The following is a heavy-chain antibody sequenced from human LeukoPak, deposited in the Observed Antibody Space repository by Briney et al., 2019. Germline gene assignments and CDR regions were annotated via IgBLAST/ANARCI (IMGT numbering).Heavy chain of an antibody. CDR1: GFTFSSYG. V-gene: IGHV3-9*01. CDR2: ISWNSGSI. J-gene: IGHJ4*02. D-gene: IGHD5-12*01. CDR3: ARPSVTRYSAYDMYFFAH. Sequence: GGSLRLSCAASGFTFSSYGMHWVRQAPGKGLEWVSGISWNSGSIGYADSVKGRFTISRDNVENSLYLQMNSLRAEDTAVYYCARPSVTRYSAYDMYFFAHWGQGTLVTVSS.